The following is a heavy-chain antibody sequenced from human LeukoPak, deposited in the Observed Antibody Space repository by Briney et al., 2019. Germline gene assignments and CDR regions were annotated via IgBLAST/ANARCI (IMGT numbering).Heavy chain of an antibody. J-gene: IGHJ4*02. D-gene: IGHD4-17*01. CDR1: GFTFSNYA. CDR2: ISNSRATT. Sequence: GGSLRLSCAASGFTFSNYAMSWVRPSPGKGLEWVSAISNSRATTYFAESVKGRFTISRDNSKNSLYLHLNSLRVEDTAVYYCAKDRDTSTAKGFDHWGQGTLVTVSS. CDR3: AKDRDTSTAKGFDH. V-gene: IGHV3-23*01.